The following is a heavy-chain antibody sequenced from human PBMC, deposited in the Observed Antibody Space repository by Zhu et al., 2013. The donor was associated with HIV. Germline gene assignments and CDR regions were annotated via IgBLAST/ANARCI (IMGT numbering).Heavy chain of an antibody. Sequence: QVQLVQSGAAVKKPGASVKVSCQASGYSFNNYDIHWVRQAPGQGLEWMGWMNPNSGNTGYAQKFQGRVTMTRNTSISTAYMELSSLRSEDTAVYYCARGLKGSGYWGQGTLVTVSS. D-gene: IGHD7-27*01. CDR1: GYSFNNYD. V-gene: IGHV1-8*01. CDR3: ARGLKGSGY. CDR2: MNPNSGNT. J-gene: IGHJ4*02.